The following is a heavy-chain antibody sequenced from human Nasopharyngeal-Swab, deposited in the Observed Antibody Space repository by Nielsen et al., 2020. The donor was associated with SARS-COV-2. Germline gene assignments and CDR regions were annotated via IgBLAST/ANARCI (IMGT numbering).Heavy chain of an antibody. J-gene: IGHJ4*02. CDR3: AKDAWGVVADYFDS. CDR2: ISSSGDNA. D-gene: IGHD2-15*01. V-gene: IGHV3-23*01. CDR1: GFTFSSYA. Sequence: GESLKISCAASGFTFSSYAMSWVRQAPGKGLEWVSGISSSGDNAYYADSVKGRFTFSRDNSRNTLYLQMNSLKAEDTALYYRAKDAWGVVADYFDSWGQGTLVTVSS.